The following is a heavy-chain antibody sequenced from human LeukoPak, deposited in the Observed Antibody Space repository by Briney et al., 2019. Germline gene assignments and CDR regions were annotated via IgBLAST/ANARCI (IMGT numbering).Heavy chain of an antibody. CDR3: ASRSSIWSGYQDTLYYFDS. J-gene: IGHJ4*02. Sequence: PSETLSLTCTVSGGSISSYYWSWIRQPPGKRLEWIGHIYYSGITNYNPSLKSRVTISVDTSKNQFPLKLSSVTAADTAVYYCASRSSIWSGYQDTLYYFDSWGQGTLVTVSS. CDR2: IYYSGIT. V-gene: IGHV4-59*01. CDR1: GGSISSYY. D-gene: IGHD3-3*01.